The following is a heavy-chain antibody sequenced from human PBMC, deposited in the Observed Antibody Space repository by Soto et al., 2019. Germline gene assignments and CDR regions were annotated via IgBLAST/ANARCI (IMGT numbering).Heavy chain of an antibody. J-gene: IGHJ4*02. CDR3: AKGGPGASSGLFES. Sequence: XGSLRLSCAASGFIVTSNYMSWVRQAPGKGLEWVSVIYSDGTTNYAESVKGRFTISRDNSKNTVFLQMSSLRAEDTAVYYCAKGGPGASSGLFESWGQGTLVTVSS. D-gene: IGHD3-10*01. CDR1: GFIVTSNY. CDR2: IYSDGTT. V-gene: IGHV3-53*01.